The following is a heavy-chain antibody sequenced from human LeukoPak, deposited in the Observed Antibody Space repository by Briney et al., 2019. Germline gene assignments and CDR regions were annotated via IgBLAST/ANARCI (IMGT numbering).Heavy chain of an antibody. CDR1: GFTFSMSS. CDR2: ISLDGANK. V-gene: IGHV3-30*04. Sequence: GGSLRLSCATSGFTFSMSSVHWVRLAPGKGLEWLAGISLDGANKFSGDSVKGRFSISRDNSKNTLYLQMNSLGLDDTAVYFCARGRAGIAAAGFDYWGQGTLVTVSS. J-gene: IGHJ4*02. D-gene: IGHD6-13*01. CDR3: ARGRAGIAAAGFDY.